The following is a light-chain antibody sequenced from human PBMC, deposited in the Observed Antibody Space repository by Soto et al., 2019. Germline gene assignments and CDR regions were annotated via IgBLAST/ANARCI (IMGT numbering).Light chain of an antibody. Sequence: EIVLTQSPATLSLSPGERATLSCRASQTIGTYLAWYQQKPGQPPRLLIYDASNRATGIPARFSGSGSGRDFTLTINSLEPEDFAVYFCLQRSDWPLTFGGGTEVEIK. CDR3: LQRSDWPLT. V-gene: IGKV3-11*02. CDR1: QTIGTY. J-gene: IGKJ4*01. CDR2: DAS.